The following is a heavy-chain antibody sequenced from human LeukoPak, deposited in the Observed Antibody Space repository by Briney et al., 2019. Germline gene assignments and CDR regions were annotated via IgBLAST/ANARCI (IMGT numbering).Heavy chain of an antibody. CDR1: GYTLTELS. D-gene: IGHD2-2*01. Sequence: ASVKVSCKVSGYTLTELSMHWVRQAPGKGLEWMGGFDPEDGETIYAQKFQGRVTMTEDTSTDTAYMELSSLRSEDTAVYYCATVRREAYQLKPFDYWGQGTLVTVSS. J-gene: IGHJ4*02. V-gene: IGHV1-24*01. CDR2: FDPEDGET. CDR3: ATVRREAYQLKPFDY.